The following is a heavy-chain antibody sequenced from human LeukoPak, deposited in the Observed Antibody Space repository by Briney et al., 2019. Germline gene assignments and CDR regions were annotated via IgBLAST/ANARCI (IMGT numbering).Heavy chain of an antibody. CDR2: IRYDGSNK. CDR3: AKDPYYGSGSYFNPFDY. D-gene: IGHD3-10*01. Sequence: GGSLRLSCAASGFTFSGYGMHWVRQAPGKGLEWVAFIRYDGSNKYYADSVKGRFTISRDNSKNTLYLQMNSLRAEDTAVYYCAKDPYYGSGSYFNPFDYWGQGTLVTVSS. V-gene: IGHV3-30*02. CDR1: GFTFSGYG. J-gene: IGHJ4*02.